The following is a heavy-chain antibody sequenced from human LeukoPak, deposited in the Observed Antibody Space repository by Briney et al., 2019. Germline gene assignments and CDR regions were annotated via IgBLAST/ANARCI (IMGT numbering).Heavy chain of an antibody. V-gene: IGHV4-59*11. Sequence: SETLSLTCSVSSGSISFHYWSWIRQLPGKGLEWLGFIYYSGTTRYNPSLRGRVTMSADTSKNHFSLKLTSVTAADTAVYYCARLLNNDGSGDPDTFDIWGQGTMVTVSS. J-gene: IGHJ3*02. CDR3: ARLLNNDGSGDPDTFDI. D-gene: IGHD3-22*01. CDR2: IYYSGTT. CDR1: SGSISFHY.